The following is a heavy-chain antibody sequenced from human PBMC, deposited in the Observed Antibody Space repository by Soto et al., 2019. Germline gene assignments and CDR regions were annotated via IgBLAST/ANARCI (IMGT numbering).Heavy chain of an antibody. V-gene: IGHV3-21*01. CDR2: ISSSSSYI. D-gene: IGHD1-26*01. CDR3: ARVRGSYYYGMDV. J-gene: IGHJ6*02. CDR1: GFTFSSYS. Sequence: GGSLRLSCAASGFTFSSYSMNWVRQAPGKGLEWVSSISSSSSYIYYADSVKGRFTISRDNAKNSLYLQMNSLRAEDTAVYYCARVRGSYYYGMDVWGQGTTVTVSS.